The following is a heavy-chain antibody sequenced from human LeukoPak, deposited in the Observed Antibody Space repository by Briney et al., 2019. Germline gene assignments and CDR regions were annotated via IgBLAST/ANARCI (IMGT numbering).Heavy chain of an antibody. D-gene: IGHD1-1*01. Sequence: SETLSLTCAVSGAPFSNFYWSWIRQYPGKGLEWIGEINRSGYTNYNPSLKSRVTISADTPKNQFSLKVNSVTAADTAVYYCARQLYGSDYWGQGTLVTVSS. J-gene: IGHJ4*02. CDR3: ARQLYGSDY. CDR1: GAPFSNFY. V-gene: IGHV4-34*01. CDR2: INRSGYT.